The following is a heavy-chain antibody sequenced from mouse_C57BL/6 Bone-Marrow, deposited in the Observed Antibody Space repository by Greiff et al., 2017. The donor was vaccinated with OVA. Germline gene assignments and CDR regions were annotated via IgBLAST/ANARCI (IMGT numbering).Heavy chain of an antibody. CDR3: RRGDDYPFAY. D-gene: IGHD2-4*01. CDR2: INPNNGGT. Sequence: EVQLQQSGPELVKPGASVKISCKASGYTFTDYYMNWVKQSHGKSLEWIGDINPNNGGTSYNQKFKGKATLTVDKSSSTAYMELRSLTSEDSAVYYCRRGDDYPFAYWGKGTLGTVSA. J-gene: IGHJ3*01. CDR1: GYTFTDYY. V-gene: IGHV1-26*01.